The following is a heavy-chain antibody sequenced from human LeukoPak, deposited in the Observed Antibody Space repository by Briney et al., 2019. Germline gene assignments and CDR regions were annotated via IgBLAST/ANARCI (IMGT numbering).Heavy chain of an antibody. J-gene: IGHJ5*02. D-gene: IGHD5-18*01. CDR1: GGSMYNYY. CDR2: IHTSGTT. V-gene: IGHV4-4*07. CDR3: ARLIAVGYHWFDP. Sequence: PSETLSLTCSVSGGSMYNYYWSFIRQAAGKGLEWIVRIHTSGTTYYNPSLKSRVTVSVDTSKNQFSLKLSSVTAADTAVYYCARLIAVGYHWFDPWGQGTLVTVSS.